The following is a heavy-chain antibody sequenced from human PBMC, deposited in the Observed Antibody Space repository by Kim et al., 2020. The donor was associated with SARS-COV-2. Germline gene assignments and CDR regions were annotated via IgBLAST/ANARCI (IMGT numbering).Heavy chain of an antibody. CDR1: GFTFSNAW. V-gene: IGHV3-15*01. D-gene: IGHD5-12*01. CDR3: TTDADSGYDPDAFDI. J-gene: IGHJ3*02. Sequence: GGSLRLSCAASGFTFSNAWMSWVRQAPGKGLEWVGRIKSKTDGGTTDYAAPVKGRFTISRDDSKNTLYLQMNSLKTEDTAVYYCTTDADSGYDPDAFDIWGQGTMVTVSS. CDR2: IKSKTDGGTT.